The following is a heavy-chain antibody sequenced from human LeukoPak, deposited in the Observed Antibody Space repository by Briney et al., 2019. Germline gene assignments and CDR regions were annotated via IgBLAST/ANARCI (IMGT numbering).Heavy chain of an antibody. J-gene: IGHJ6*02. Sequence: ASVKVSCKASGYTFTSYDINWVRQATGQGLEWMGRMNPNSGNTGYAQKFQGRVTMTRNTSISTAYMELSSLRSEDTAVYYCARRYSSSWYPLYYYGMDVWGQGTTVTVSS. CDR1: GYTFTSYD. D-gene: IGHD6-13*01. CDR2: MNPNSGNT. CDR3: ARRYSSSWYPLYYYGMDV. V-gene: IGHV1-8*01.